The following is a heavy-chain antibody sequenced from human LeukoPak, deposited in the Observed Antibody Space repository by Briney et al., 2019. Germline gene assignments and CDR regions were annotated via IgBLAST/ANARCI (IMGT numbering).Heavy chain of an antibody. CDR3: AKDGPYCGGITCYFRYFDL. D-gene: IGHD2-21*01. V-gene: IGHV3-30*18. CDR2: ISNDGSII. CDR1: GFMFSDYG. Sequence: GGSLRLSCAASGFMFSDYGMHWVRQAPGKGLEWVAVISNDGSIIYYADSVKGRFTISRDNSKNTLHLQMNSLRPDDTAVYYCAKDGPYCGGITCYFRYFDLWGRGTLVTVSS. J-gene: IGHJ2*01.